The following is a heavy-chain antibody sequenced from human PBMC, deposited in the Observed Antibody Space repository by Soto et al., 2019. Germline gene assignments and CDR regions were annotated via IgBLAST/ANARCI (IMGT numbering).Heavy chain of an antibody. Sequence: QVQLVQSGAEVKKPGSSVKVSCKASGGTFSSYAISWVRQAPGQGLEWMGGIIPIFGTANYAQKFQGRVTIPADESTSTAYMELSSLRSEDTAVYYCARDRYDYSSSWFRMDVWGQGTTVTVSS. CDR3: ARDRYDYSSSWFRMDV. V-gene: IGHV1-69*01. J-gene: IGHJ6*02. D-gene: IGHD6-13*01. CDR2: IIPIFGTA. CDR1: GGTFSSYA.